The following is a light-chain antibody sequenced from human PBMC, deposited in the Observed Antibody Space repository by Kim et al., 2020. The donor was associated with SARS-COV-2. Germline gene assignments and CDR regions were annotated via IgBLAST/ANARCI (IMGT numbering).Light chain of an antibody. J-gene: IGLJ3*02. CDR3: AAWDDSLIAVM. CDR2: SNN. Sequence: QRVSINCSGSSAHSGSKTVSWYQQLPGTAPKVLIYSNNQRPSGVPDRFSGAKSGTSASLAISGLQSEDEGDYYCAAWDDSLIAVMFGGGTQLTVL. V-gene: IGLV1-44*01. CDR1: SAHSGSKT.